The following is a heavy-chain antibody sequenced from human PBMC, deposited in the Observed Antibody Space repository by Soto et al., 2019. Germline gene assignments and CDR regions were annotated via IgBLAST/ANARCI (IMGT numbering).Heavy chain of an antibody. V-gene: IGHV3-11*06. CDR3: ARVGIFGAQNNWFDP. D-gene: IGHD3-3*01. Sequence: GSLRRSCAASGFTFSDYYMSWIRQAPGKGLEWVSYISSSSSYTNYADSVKGRFTISRDNAKNSLYLQMNSLRAEDTAVYYCARVGIFGAQNNWFDPWGQGTLVTAP. J-gene: IGHJ5*02. CDR1: GFTFSDYY. CDR2: ISSSSSYT.